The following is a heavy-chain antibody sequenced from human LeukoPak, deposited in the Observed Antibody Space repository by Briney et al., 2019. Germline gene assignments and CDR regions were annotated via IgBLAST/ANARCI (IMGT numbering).Heavy chain of an antibody. CDR3: ARDPSYYDILTGYYRAYYFDY. CDR1: GFTFSSYG. V-gene: IGHV3-30*03. J-gene: IGHJ4*02. CDR2: ISYDGSNK. D-gene: IGHD3-9*01. Sequence: GGSLRLSCAASGFTFSSYGMHWVRQAPGKGLEWVAVISYDGSNKYYADSVKGRFTISRDNSKNTLYLQMNSLRSDDTAVYYCARDPSYYDILTGYYRAYYFDYWGQGTLVTVSS.